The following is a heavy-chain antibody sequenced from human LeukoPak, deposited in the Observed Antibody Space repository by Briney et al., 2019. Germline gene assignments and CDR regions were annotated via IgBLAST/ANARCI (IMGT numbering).Heavy chain of an antibody. CDR1: GFTFSSYA. V-gene: IGHV3-23*01. J-gene: IGHJ4*02. D-gene: IGHD4-23*01. CDR3: AKHRAAVVTDFDY. CDR2: ISGSGGNT. Sequence: GGSLRLSCGASGFTFSSYAMSWVRQAPGKGLEWVSGISGSGGNTYYADSVKGRFTISRDNSKNTLYLQMNSLGAEDTAVYYCAKHRAAVVTDFDYWGQGTLVTVSS.